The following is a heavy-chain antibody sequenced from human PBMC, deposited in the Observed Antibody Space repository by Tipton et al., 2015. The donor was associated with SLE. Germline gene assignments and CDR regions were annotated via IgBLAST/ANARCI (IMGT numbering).Heavy chain of an antibody. CDR1: GGSISSYY. Sequence: GLVKPSETLSLTCTVSGGSISSYYWSWIRQPPGKGLEWIGYIYYSGSTNYNPSLKSRVTISVDTSKNQFSLKLSSVTAADTAVYYCARGGVLGFHPSAFDIWGQGTMVTVSS. V-gene: IGHV4-59*01. CDR3: ARGGVLGFHPSAFDI. J-gene: IGHJ3*02. CDR2: IYYSGST. D-gene: IGHD3-10*01.